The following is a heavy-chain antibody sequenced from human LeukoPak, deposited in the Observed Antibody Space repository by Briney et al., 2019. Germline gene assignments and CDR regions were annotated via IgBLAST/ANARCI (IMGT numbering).Heavy chain of an antibody. V-gene: IGHV3-30*04. J-gene: IGHJ4*02. D-gene: IGHD6-13*01. CDR1: GFTFSSYA. Sequence: GGSLRLSCAASGFTFSSYAMHWVRQAPGKGLERVAVISYDGSNKYYADSVKGRFTISRDNSKNTLYLQMHSLRAEDTAVYYCARVKGAQYSSSWFSIDYWGQGTLVTVSS. CDR3: ARVKGAQYSSSWFSIDY. CDR2: ISYDGSNK.